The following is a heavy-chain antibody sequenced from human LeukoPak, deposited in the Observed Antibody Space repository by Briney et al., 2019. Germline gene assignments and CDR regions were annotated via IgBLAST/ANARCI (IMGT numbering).Heavy chain of an antibody. CDR1: GGSFSGYY. CDR3: ASGYSAVWY. V-gene: IGHV4-34*01. J-gene: IGHJ4*02. CDR2: INHSGST. D-gene: IGHD3-16*01. Sequence: PETLSLTCAVYGGSFSGYYWSWIRQPPGKGLEWIGEINHSGSTNYNPSLKSRVTISVDTSKNQFSLKLSSVTAADTAVYYCASGYSAVWYWGQGTLVTVSS.